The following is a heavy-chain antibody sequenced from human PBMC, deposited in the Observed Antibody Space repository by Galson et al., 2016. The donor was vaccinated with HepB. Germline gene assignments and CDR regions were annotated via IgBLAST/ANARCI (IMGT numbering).Heavy chain of an antibody. CDR3: ASELSYSGRDY. D-gene: IGHD1-26*01. CDR1: GFTFTRYW. V-gene: IGHV3-7*03. Sequence: SLRLSCAASGFTFTRYWMSWVHQAPGKGLEWVANIKPDGREKNYVDSVKGRFTISIDNAKNSLYLQMNSLRVEDTAVYYCASELSYSGRDYWGQGTLVTVSS. CDR2: IKPDGREK. J-gene: IGHJ4*02.